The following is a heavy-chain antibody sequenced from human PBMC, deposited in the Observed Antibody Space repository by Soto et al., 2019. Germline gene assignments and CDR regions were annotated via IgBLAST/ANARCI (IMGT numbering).Heavy chain of an antibody. V-gene: IGHV1-69*01. J-gene: IGHJ6*02. Sequence: QVQLVQSGAEVKKPGSSVKVSCKASGGTFSSYAISWVRQAPGQGLEWMGGIIPIFGTANYAQKFQGRVTITADESTSTAYMELSSLRSEDTAVYYCARVYYGSGSSTYYGMDVWGQGITVTVSS. CDR2: IIPIFGTA. CDR3: ARVYYGSGSSTYYGMDV. CDR1: GGTFSSYA. D-gene: IGHD3-10*01.